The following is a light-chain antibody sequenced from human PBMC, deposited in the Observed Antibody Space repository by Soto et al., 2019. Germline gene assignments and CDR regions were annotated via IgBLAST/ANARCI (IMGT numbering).Light chain of an antibody. CDR3: QHYGGMWA. CDR1: ESITNR. J-gene: IGKJ1*01. CDR2: DAS. Sequence: DIQMTQSPPTLSASVGDRVTITCRASESITNRLAWYQQRPGKAPKVLIYDASNLESGVPSRFSGSGFGTEFILTISSLQPDDFATYCCQHYGGMWAFGQGTRWIS. V-gene: IGKV1-5*01.